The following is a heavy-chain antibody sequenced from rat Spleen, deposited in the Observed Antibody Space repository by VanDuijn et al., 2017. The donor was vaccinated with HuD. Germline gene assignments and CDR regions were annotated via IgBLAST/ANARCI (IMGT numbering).Heavy chain of an antibody. Sequence: EVQLVESGGGLVQPGRSLKLSCAASGFTFSDYNMAWVRQAPTKGLEWVASISTGGGNTYYRDSVKGRFTISRDNAKSTLYLQMDSLRSEDTATYYCARGPYSSAYFAYWGQGTLVTVSS. V-gene: IGHV5-25*01. CDR3: ARGPYSSAYFAY. CDR1: GFTFSDYN. J-gene: IGHJ3*01. D-gene: IGHD1-2*01. CDR2: ISTGGGNT.